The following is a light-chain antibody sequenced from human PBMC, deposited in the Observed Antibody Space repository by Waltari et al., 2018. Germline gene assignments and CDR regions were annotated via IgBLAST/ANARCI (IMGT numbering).Light chain of an antibody. V-gene: IGLV1-40*01. CDR3: QSYDSSLSGVL. CDR1: SSNIGAGSG. J-gene: IGLJ2*01. Sequence: QSVLTQPPSVSGAPGQRVTISCTGSSSNIGAGSGVHWYQQLPGTAPKLLIYGNNTRPSGVPDRVSGSKSGTSASLAITGLQAEDEADYYCQSYDSSLSGVLFGGGTKLTVL. CDR2: GNN.